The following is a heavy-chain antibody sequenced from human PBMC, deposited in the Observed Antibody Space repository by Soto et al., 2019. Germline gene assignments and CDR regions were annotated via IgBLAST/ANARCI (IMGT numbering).Heavy chain of an antibody. CDR2: ISAYNGNT. V-gene: IGHV1-18*01. Sequence: ASVKVSCKASGYTFTNFGISWVRQAPGQGLEWMGWISAYNGNTNYAQNFQGRVTMTTDTSTSTAYMELRSLRSDDTAVYYCASQTYYYDSSGYPFDYWGQGTLVTVSS. D-gene: IGHD3-22*01. J-gene: IGHJ4*02. CDR3: ASQTYYYDSSGYPFDY. CDR1: GYTFTNFG.